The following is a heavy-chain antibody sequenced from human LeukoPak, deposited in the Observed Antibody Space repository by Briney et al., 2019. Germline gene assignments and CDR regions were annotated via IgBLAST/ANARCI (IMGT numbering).Heavy chain of an antibody. V-gene: IGHV4-59*08. J-gene: IGHJ3*02. CDR1: GGSIRTYY. D-gene: IGHD2-15*01. CDR2: IYYRGST. CDR3: ARHFRYCSGGSCPDAFDI. Sequence: SETLSLTCTVSGGSIRTYYWSWIRQPPGKGLQGIGYIYYRGSTNYIPSRKSRVTISVDTSKNQFSLKLSSVTAADTAVYYCARHFRYCSGGSCPDAFDIWGQGTMVTVSS.